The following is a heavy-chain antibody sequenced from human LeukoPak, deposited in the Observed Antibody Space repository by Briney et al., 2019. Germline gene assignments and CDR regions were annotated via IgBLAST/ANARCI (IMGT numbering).Heavy chain of an antibody. CDR2: INHSGST. D-gene: IGHD4-17*01. J-gene: IGHJ4*02. CDR1: GGSFSGYY. Sequence: PSETLSLTCAVYGGSFSGYYWSWIRQPPGKGLEWIGEINHSGSTNYNPSLKCRVTISVDTSKNQFSLKLSSVTAADTAVYYCARPAYYGDYDHSAYYFDYWGQGTLVTVSS. V-gene: IGHV4-34*01. CDR3: ARPAYYGDYDHSAYYFDY.